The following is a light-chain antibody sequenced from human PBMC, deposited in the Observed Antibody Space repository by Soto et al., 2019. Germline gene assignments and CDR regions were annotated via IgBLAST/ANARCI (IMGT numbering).Light chain of an antibody. CDR3: QQYDSYSWT. V-gene: IGKV1-5*01. J-gene: IGKJ1*01. CDR2: DAS. Sequence: DIQMTQSPSTLSASVGDRVTITCRASQSISGWLAWYQQKPGEAPKILIYDASSLESGVPSRFSGSGSGTEFTLTISSLQLDDFATYYCQQYDSYSWTFGQGTKV. CDR1: QSISGW.